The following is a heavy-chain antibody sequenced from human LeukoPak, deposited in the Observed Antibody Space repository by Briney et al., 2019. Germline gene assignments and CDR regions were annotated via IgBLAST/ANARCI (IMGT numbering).Heavy chain of an antibody. CDR2: INHSGST. V-gene: IGHV4-34*01. J-gene: IGHJ4*02. CDR3: ATSQSGRVDY. Sequence: SETLSLTCAVYGGSFSGYYWSWIRQPPGKGLEWIGEINHSGSTNYNPSLRSRVNISVDTSKNQFSLKLSSVTAADTAMYYCATSQSGRVDYWGQGTLVTVSS. CDR1: GGSFSGYY. D-gene: IGHD1-26*01.